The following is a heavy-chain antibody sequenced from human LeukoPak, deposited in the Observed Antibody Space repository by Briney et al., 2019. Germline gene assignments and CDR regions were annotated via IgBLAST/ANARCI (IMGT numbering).Heavy chain of an antibody. CDR2: IYSDSTT. CDR1: GFTVSSNY. J-gene: IGHJ4*02. CDR3: ARVMGPSRSSWYPPGFDY. V-gene: IGHV3-66*01. D-gene: IGHD6-13*01. Sequence: GGSLRLSCAASGFTVSSNYMSWARRAPGKGLEWVSIIYSDSTTDYADSVKGSFTISRDSSKNNLYFQLNSLRADDTAVYYCARVMGPSRSSWYPPGFDYWGQGTLVTVSS.